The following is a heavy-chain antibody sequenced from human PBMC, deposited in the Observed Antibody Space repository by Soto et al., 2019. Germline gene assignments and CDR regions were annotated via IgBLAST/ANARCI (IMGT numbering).Heavy chain of an antibody. CDR1: GYTFIGYY. CDR3: ARLLPGAGRPGGAYYYYGMDV. J-gene: IGHJ6*02. CDR2: INPNSGGT. D-gene: IGHD6-6*01. Sequence: QVQLVQSGAEVNKPGASLKVSCKASGYTFIGYYMHWVRQAPGQGLEWMGWINPNSGGTKYAQKFQGRVTMTRDTSTSTVYMELSSLRSEDTAVYYCARLLPGAGRPGGAYYYYGMDVWGQGTTVTVSS. V-gene: IGHV1-2*02.